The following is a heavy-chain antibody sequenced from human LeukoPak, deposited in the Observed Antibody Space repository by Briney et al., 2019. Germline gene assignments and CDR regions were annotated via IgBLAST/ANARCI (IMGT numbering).Heavy chain of an antibody. CDR3: ARDQGGTIDC. CDR1: GYTFTGYY. Sequence: GASVKVSCKASGYTFTGYYMHWVRQAPGQGLEWMGWIKSNSGGTHYAQKFQGRVTMTRDTSITTAYMELSRLTSDDTAVYYCARDQGGTIDCWGQGTLVTVSS. J-gene: IGHJ4*02. CDR2: IKSNSGGT. V-gene: IGHV1-2*02. D-gene: IGHD1-7*01.